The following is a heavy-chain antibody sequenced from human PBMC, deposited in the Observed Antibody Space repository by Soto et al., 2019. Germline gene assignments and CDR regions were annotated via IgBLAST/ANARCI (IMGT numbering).Heavy chain of an antibody. V-gene: IGHV3-23*01. Sequence: PGGSLRLSCAASGFTFSDYAMSWVRQAPGKGLEWVSVINSDGATYYADSVQGRFSISRDNSKSTLYLQMNSLSVEDTATYYCASRPRGSVAGTLDSWGQGSLVTVS. CDR2: INSDGAT. CDR3: ASRPRGSVAGTLDS. CDR1: GFTFSDYA. J-gene: IGHJ5*01. D-gene: IGHD6-19*01.